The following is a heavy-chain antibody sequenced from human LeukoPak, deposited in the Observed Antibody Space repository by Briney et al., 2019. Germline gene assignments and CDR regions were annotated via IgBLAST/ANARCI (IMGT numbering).Heavy chain of an antibody. J-gene: IGHJ4*02. D-gene: IGHD6-19*01. V-gene: IGHV1-2*02. Sequence: ASVKVSCKASGYTFTGYYMHCVRQAPGQGLEWMGWINPNSGRTNYAQKFQGRVTMTRDTSISTAYMELSRLRSDDTAVYYCAREIGSGWSIFDYWGQGTLVTVSS. CDR3: AREIGSGWSIFDY. CDR1: GYTFTGYY. CDR2: INPNSGRT.